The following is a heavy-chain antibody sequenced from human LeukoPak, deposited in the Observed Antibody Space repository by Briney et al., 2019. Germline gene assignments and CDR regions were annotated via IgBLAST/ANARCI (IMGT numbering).Heavy chain of an antibody. D-gene: IGHD7-27*01. CDR3: ARDLTGDVDY. CDR1: GYTFTSYY. V-gene: IGHV1-46*01. Sequence: PGASVKVSCKASGYTFTSYYMHWVRQAPGQGLEWMGIINPSGGSTSYAQKFQGRVTMTRDTSISTAYMELSRLRSDDTAVYYCARDLTGDVDYWGQGTLVTVSS. J-gene: IGHJ4*02. CDR2: INPSGGST.